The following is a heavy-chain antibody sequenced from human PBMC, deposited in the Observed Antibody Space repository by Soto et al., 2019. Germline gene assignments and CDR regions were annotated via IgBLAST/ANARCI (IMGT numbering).Heavy chain of an antibody. J-gene: IGHJ4*02. CDR3: ARDRSGSGWYDYFDY. V-gene: IGHV1-3*05. CDR1: GYTFTSYA. Sequence: QVQLVQSGAEEKKPGASVKVSCKASGYTFTSYAMHWVRQAPGQRLEWMGWINAGNGNTKYSQKFQGRVTITRDTSXXTAYMELSSLRSEDTAVYYCARDRSGSGWYDYFDYWGQGTLVTVSS. CDR2: INAGNGNT. D-gene: IGHD6-19*01.